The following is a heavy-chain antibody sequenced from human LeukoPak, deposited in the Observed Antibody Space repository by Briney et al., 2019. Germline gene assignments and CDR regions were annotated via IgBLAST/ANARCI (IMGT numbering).Heavy chain of an antibody. D-gene: IGHD2-2*01. CDR3: VRVARYCSSTSCYYFDY. J-gene: IGHJ4*02. V-gene: IGHV4-30-2*01. CDR1: GGSISSGGYS. Sequence: SETLSLTCAVSGGSISSGGYSWSWIRQPPGKGLEWIGYIYHSGSTYYNPSLKSRVTISVDRSKNQFSLKLSSVTAADTAVYYCVRVARYCSSTSCYYFDYWGQGTLVTVSS. CDR2: IYHSGST.